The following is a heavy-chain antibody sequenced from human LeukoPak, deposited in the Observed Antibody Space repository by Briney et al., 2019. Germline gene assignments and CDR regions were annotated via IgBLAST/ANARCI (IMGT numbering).Heavy chain of an antibody. CDR1: GFTFSNYG. CDR3: VRVRGAHTAYYYYGLDV. V-gene: IGHV3-33*01. Sequence: GGSLRLSCAASGFTFSNYGMHWVRQAPGKGLEWVAVIWYDGSHKYYADSVKGRFTISRDNSKNTLYLQMNSLRAEDTAVYYCVRVRGAHTAYYYYGLDVWGQGTTVTVSS. D-gene: IGHD3-10*01. CDR2: IWYDGSHK. J-gene: IGHJ6*02.